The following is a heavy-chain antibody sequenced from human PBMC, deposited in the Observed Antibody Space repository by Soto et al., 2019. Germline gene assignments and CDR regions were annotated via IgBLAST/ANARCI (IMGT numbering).Heavy chain of an antibody. CDR3: ARGDWPTQMDV. V-gene: IGHV4-31*03. D-gene: IGHD2-21*01. CDR1: GGPISGGTYY. CDR2: IYFSGST. J-gene: IGHJ6*02. Sequence: QVQLQESGPGLVKPSQTLSLTCTVSGGPISGGTYYWSWIRQPPGQGLEWIGYIYFSGSTYYNPSLKCRVIISVDTSKNQFSLRLSSVTAADTAVYYCARGDWPTQMDVWGQGTTVTVSS.